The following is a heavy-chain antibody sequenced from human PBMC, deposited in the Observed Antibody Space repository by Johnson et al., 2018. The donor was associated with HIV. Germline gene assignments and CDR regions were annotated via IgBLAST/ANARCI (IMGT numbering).Heavy chain of an antibody. CDR2: ISGSGGST. V-gene: IGHV3-23*04. CDR3: ARRGNYLADAFDI. Sequence: VQLVESGGGVVQRGGSLRVSCAASGFTFSSYGLSWVRQAPGKGLERVSAISGSGGSTFSADPMKGRFTISRDNSKSTLYLQMNSLRAEDTAVYYCARRGNYLADAFDIWGQGTMVTVSS. J-gene: IGHJ3*02. D-gene: IGHD1-7*01. CDR1: GFTFSSYG.